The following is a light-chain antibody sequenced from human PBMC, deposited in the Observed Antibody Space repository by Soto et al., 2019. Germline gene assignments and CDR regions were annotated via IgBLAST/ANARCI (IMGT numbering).Light chain of an antibody. J-gene: IGLJ1*01. Sequence: QSALTQPASVSGSPGQSITISCTGTGSDVGGYVFVSWYQQHPGKAPKLIIFEVTDRPSGVSNRFSGSKSVNTASLTISGLQAEDEADYYCCSYTSSSTLVFGTGTKLTVL. CDR2: EVT. V-gene: IGLV2-14*01. CDR3: CSYTSSSTLV. CDR1: GSDVGGYVF.